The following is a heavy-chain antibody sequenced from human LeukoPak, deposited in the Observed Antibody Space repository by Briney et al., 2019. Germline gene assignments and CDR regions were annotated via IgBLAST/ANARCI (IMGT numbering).Heavy chain of an antibody. V-gene: IGHV4-31*03. CDR2: SYYSGST. CDR1: GGSISSGGYY. CDR3: ARDVIVVVPAAILNWFDP. D-gene: IGHD2-2*01. J-gene: IGHJ5*02. Sequence: SQTLSLTCTVSGGSISSGGYYWSWIRQHPGKGLEWIGCSYYSGSTYYNPSLKSRVTISVDTSKHQFYLKLSSVTAADTAVYYCARDVIVVVPAAILNWFDPWGQGTLVTVSS.